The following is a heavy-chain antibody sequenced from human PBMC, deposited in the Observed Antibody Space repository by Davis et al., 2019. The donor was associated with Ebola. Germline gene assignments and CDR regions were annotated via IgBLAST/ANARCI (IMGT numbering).Heavy chain of an antibody. CDR1: GYTFTNYD. CDR3: ARRVYSRSGFDS. Sequence: ASVTVSCKTSGYTFTNYDINWVRQATGQGLEWMGWLNPNSGNTDSTHKFQGRLTMTKNISIGTAYMELSTLTSEDMAVYYCARRVYSRSGFDSWGQGTLVTVSS. CDR2: LNPNSGNT. D-gene: IGHD2-8*01. V-gene: IGHV1-8*01. J-gene: IGHJ4*02.